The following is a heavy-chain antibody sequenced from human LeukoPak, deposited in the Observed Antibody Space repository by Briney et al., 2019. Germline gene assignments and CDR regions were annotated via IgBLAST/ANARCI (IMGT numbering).Heavy chain of an antibody. CDR2: ISWDGGST. CDR3: AKDRRNHFDY. D-gene: IGHD1-14*01. CDR1: GFTFDDYT. J-gene: IGHJ4*02. V-gene: IGHV3-43*01. Sequence: PGGSLRLSCAASGFTFDDYTMHWVRQAPGKGLEWVSLISWDGGSTYYADSVKGRFTISRDNSKNTLYLQMNSLRAEDTAVYYCAKDRRNHFDYWGQGTLVTVSS.